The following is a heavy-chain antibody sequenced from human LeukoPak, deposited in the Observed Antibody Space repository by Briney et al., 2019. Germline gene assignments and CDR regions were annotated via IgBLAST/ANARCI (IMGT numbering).Heavy chain of an antibody. V-gene: IGHV4-59*08. Sequence: PSETLSLTCTVSGGSISSYYWSWIRQPPAKGLEWIGYIYYSGSTNYNPSLKSRVTISVDTSKNQFSPKLSSVTAADTAVYYCARLEGYYYDSSGLDYWGQGTLVTVSS. CDR2: IYYSGST. CDR3: ARLEGYYYDSSGLDY. CDR1: GGSISSYY. D-gene: IGHD3-22*01. J-gene: IGHJ4*02.